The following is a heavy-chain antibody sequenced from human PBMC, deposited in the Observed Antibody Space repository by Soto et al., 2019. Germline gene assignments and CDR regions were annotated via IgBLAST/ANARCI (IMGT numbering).Heavy chain of an antibody. CDR1: GYTFTTND. J-gene: IGHJ4*02. D-gene: IGHD2-2*01. V-gene: IGHV1-8*01. CDR2: MKPSTGDS. Sequence: GASVKGSCKASGYTFTTNDIDWVRQASGQGLEWMGWMKPSTGDSGYAQDFQGRITMTRDTATSTAYMELSSLRSEDTAVYYCARGGPAAGFDLWGQGTLVSVSS. CDR3: ARGGPAAGFDL.